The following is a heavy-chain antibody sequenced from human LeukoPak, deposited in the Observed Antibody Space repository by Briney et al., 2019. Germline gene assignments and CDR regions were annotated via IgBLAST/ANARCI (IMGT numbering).Heavy chain of an antibody. CDR2: ISSSSSYI. Sequence: GGSLRLSCAASGVTFSSYSVNWVRQAPGKGLEWVSSISSSSSYIYYADSVKGRFTISRDNAKNSLYLQMNSLRAEDTAVYYCARDGLYYYYGMDVWGQGTTVTVSS. CDR1: GVTFSSYS. CDR3: ARDGLYYYYGMDV. J-gene: IGHJ6*02. V-gene: IGHV3-21*01.